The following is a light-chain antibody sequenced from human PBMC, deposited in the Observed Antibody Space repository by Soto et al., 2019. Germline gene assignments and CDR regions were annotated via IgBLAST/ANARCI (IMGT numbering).Light chain of an antibody. J-gene: IGLJ3*02. CDR1: SSDIGGYNY. Sequence: QSALTQPPSASGSPGQSVTISCTGTSSDIGGYNYVSWYQHHPSKAPKVMIYEVSKRPSGVPDRFSGSKSGNTASLTVSGLQPEDEADYYCSSYAGSNNLGVFGGGTKLTVL. V-gene: IGLV2-8*01. CDR2: EVS. CDR3: SSYAGSNNLGV.